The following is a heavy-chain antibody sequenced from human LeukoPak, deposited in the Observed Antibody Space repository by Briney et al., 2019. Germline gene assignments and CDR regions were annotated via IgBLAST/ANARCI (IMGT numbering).Heavy chain of an antibody. CDR3: ARETMVRGVSAFDI. CDR1: GFTLSSNY. Sequence: GGSLRLSCAASGFTLSSNYMSWVRQAPGKGLEWVSVIYSGGSKYYADSVKGRFTISRDNSKNTLYLQMNRLRAEDTAVYYCARETMVRGVSAFDIWGQGTMVTVSS. CDR2: IYSGGSK. J-gene: IGHJ3*02. V-gene: IGHV3-53*01. D-gene: IGHD3-10*01.